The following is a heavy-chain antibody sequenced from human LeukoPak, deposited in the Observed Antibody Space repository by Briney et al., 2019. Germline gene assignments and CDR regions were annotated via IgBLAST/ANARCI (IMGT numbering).Heavy chain of an antibody. D-gene: IGHD5-12*01. CDR1: GYTFTSYA. CDR3: ARDGDSGYEYYYHYGMDV. V-gene: IGHV1-3*01. CDR2: INAGNGNT. J-gene: IGHJ6*04. Sequence: ASVKVSCKASGYTFTSYAMHWVRQAPGQRLEWMGWINAGNGNTKYSQKFQGRVTITRDTSASTAYMELSSLRSEDTAVYYCARDGDSGYEYYYHYGMDVWGKGTTVTVSS.